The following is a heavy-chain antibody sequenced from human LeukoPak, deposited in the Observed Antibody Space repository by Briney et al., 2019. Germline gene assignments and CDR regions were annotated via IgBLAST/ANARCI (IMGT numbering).Heavy chain of an antibody. V-gene: IGHV4-59*01. J-gene: IGHJ4*02. CDR3: TRGAGRLIDY. Sequence: PSETLSLTRTVSDDSISDYYRGWIRQPPGKGLEWIGYFHNSGTSTYNPSLKSRVTISADTSKNQFSLKLNSLTTADTAVYYCTRGAGRLIDYWGQGILVTVSS. D-gene: IGHD3-16*01. CDR2: FHNSGTS. CDR1: DDSISDYY.